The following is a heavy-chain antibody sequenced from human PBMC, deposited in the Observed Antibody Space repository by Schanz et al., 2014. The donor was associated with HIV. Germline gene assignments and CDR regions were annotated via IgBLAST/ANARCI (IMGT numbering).Heavy chain of an antibody. Sequence: QVRLVESGGGLVKPGGSLRLSCAASGFTLSSYSMNWVRQAPGKGLEWVAVISYDGSNKYFADSVKGRFSISRDNSENTLYLQMNSLRPEDTAVYYCAKDKSRHTYSSSSIFDPWGQGTLVTVSS. D-gene: IGHD6-13*01. CDR2: ISYDGSNK. CDR3: AKDKSRHTYSSSSIFDP. V-gene: IGHV3-30*18. J-gene: IGHJ5*02. CDR1: GFTLSSYS.